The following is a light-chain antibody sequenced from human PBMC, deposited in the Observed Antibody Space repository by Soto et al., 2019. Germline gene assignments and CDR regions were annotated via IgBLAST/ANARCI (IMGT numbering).Light chain of an antibody. CDR1: QGISNY. Sequence: DIQMTQSPSSLSASVGDRVPITCRASQGISNYLAWYQQKPGKVPKLLIYAASTLQSGVPSRFSGSGSGTDFTLAISSLQPEDSATYYCLQDINYPWTFGQGTKVDIK. CDR2: AAS. CDR3: LQDINYPWT. J-gene: IGKJ1*01. V-gene: IGKV1-27*01.